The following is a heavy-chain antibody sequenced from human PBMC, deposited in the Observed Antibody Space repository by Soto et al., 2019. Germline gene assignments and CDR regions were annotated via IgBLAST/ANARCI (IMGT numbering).Heavy chain of an antibody. Sequence: PSQTLSLTCAISGDSVSSNSAAWNWIRQSPSRGLEWLGRTYYRSKWYNDYAVSVKSRITINPDTSKNQFSLQLNSVTPEDTAVYYCAREYYDILTGYYRVDYWGQGTLVTVSS. J-gene: IGHJ4*02. V-gene: IGHV6-1*01. CDR1: GDSVSSNSAA. CDR3: AREYYDILTGYYRVDY. CDR2: TYYRSKWYN. D-gene: IGHD3-9*01.